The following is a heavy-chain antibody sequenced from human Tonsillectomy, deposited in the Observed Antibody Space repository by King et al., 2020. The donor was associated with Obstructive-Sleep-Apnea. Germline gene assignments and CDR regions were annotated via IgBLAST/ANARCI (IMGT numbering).Heavy chain of an antibody. J-gene: IGHJ6*02. V-gene: IGHV4-31*03. Sequence: QLQESGPGLVKPSQTLSLTCTVSGGSITSGGSYWSWIRQHPRKGLEWIGYIFCTGNTYYNLSLKGRVSISVDPSKNQFSLKLSSVTASDTAVYYCARDRGGYDYAAGMDVWGQGTTVIVSS. CDR1: GGSITSGGSY. D-gene: IGHD5-12*01. CDR3: ARDRGGYDYAAGMDV. CDR2: IFCTGNT.